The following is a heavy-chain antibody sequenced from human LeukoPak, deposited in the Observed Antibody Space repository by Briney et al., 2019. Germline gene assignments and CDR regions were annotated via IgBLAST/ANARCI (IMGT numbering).Heavy chain of an antibody. CDR2: IYYSGST. D-gene: IGHD3-16*02. CDR3: ARENTIRMITFGGVIATYYFDY. V-gene: IGHV4-59*01. Sequence: SETLSLTCTVSGGSISSYHWSWLRQPPGKGLEWLGYIYYSGSTNYNPSLKSRVTISVDTSKNQFSLKLSSVTAADTAVYYCARENTIRMITFGGVIATYYFDYWGQGTLVTVSS. J-gene: IGHJ4*02. CDR1: GGSISSYH.